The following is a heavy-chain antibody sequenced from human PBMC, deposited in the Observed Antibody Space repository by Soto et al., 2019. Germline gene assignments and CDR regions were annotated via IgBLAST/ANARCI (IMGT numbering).Heavy chain of an antibody. Sequence: GASVKVSCKTSGYAFTSYGVNWVRQAPGQGLEWMGWIAPHSGRTTYLPKFQGRVTISADASTNTAYMELRGLSSDDTGIYFCARAATGSYHSAYWGQGTVVTAPQ. V-gene: IGHV1-18*04. CDR3: ARAATGSYHSAY. D-gene: IGHD3-10*01. CDR2: IAPHSGRT. J-gene: IGHJ4*02. CDR1: GYAFTSYG.